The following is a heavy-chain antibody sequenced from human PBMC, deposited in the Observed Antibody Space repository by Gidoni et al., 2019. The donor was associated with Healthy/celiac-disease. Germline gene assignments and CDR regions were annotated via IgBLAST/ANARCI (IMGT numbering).Heavy chain of an antibody. V-gene: IGHV3-9*01. J-gene: IGHJ6*02. CDR1: GFTFDDYA. D-gene: IGHD2-2*01. CDR2: ISWNSGSI. Sequence: EVQLVESGGGLVQPGRSLRLSCAASGFTFDDYAMNWVRQAPGKGLEWVSGISWNSGSIGYADSEKGRFTISRDNAKNSLYLQMNSLRAEDTALYYCAKGQRYCSSTSCYYYYGMDVWGQGTTVTVSS. CDR3: AKGQRYCSSTSCYYYYGMDV.